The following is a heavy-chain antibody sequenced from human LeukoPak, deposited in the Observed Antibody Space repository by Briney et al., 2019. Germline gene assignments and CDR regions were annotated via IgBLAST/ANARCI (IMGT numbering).Heavy chain of an antibody. CDR2: ISGSGGST. D-gene: IGHD3-10*01. J-gene: IGHJ4*02. CDR1: GFTFSSYW. V-gene: IGHV3-23*01. CDR3: AKDPTGLWFGELTYYFDY. Sequence: GGSLRLSCAASGFTFSSYWMSWVRQAPGKGLEWVSAISGSGGSTYYADSVKGRFTISRDNSKNTLYLQMNSLRAEDTAVYYCAKDPTGLWFGELTYYFDYWGQGTLVTVSS.